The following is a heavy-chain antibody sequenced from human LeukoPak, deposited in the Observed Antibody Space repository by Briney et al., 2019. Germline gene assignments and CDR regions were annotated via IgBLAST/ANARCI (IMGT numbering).Heavy chain of an antibody. CDR2: ISSYSRYI. CDR1: EFTFSSYD. CDR3: ARDRSNGDYAFDY. V-gene: IGHV3-21*01. Sequence: PGGSLRLSCAASEFTFSSYDMNWVRQAPGKGLEWVSSISSYSRYIYYADSVKGRFTISRDNAKNSLYLQMNSLRAEDTAVYYCARDRSNGDYAFDYWGQGALVTVSS. J-gene: IGHJ4*02. D-gene: IGHD4-17*01.